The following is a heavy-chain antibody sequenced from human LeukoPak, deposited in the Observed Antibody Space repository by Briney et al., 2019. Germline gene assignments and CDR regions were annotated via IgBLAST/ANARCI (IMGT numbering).Heavy chain of an antibody. CDR3: ARGAWATRLGS. CDR1: GESLNSYY. J-gene: IGHJ4*02. CDR2: IYESGTT. D-gene: IGHD2-15*01. V-gene: IGHV4-34*01. Sequence: PSETLSLTCAVYGESLNSYYWSWVRQPPGEGLEWIGEIYESGTTEYNPSFKSRVTISMVPSKQQFSLSLSSVTAADTAVYYCARGAWATRLGSWGLGTPVIVSS.